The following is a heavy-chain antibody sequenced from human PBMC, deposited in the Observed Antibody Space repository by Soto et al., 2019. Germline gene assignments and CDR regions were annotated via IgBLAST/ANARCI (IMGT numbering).Heavy chain of an antibody. V-gene: IGHV3-66*01. CDR1: GFIVSDIY. CDR3: AREPRYCRGGSCSITGDAYDI. Sequence: PWGSLRLSCAVSGFIVSDIYGNWIRQPPGKGLKWFSVISTRRDTHYADSVRGRFSLSRDISDNTLHLQMNNLRVEDTAVYYCAREPRYCRGGSCSITGDAYDIWGQGTMVTVSS. D-gene: IGHD2-15*01. J-gene: IGHJ3*02. CDR2: ISTRRDT.